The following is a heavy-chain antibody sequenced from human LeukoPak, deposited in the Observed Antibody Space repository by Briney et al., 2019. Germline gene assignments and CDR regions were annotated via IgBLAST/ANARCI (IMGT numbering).Heavy chain of an antibody. J-gene: IGHJ4*02. CDR3: AGYASSWYFDS. CDR2: IYSSGST. D-gene: IGHD6-13*01. V-gene: IGHV4-59*01. Sequence: SETLSLTCTVSGGSISSYYWSWIRQPPGKRLEWIGYIYSSGSTNYNPSLKSRVTISVDTSKNQFSLNLNSVTAADTAVYYCAGYASSWYFDSWGQGTQVTVSS. CDR1: GGSISSYY.